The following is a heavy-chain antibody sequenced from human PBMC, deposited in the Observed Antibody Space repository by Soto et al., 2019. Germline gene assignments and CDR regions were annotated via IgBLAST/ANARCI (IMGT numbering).Heavy chain of an antibody. CDR1: GGSITNNNYY. Sequence: QVQLQESGPGLVEPSQTLSLTCTVSGGSITNNNYYWSWIRQPPGKGLEWIGHMYNSGTTYSNPSLKGRVTISGDTYKHQFSLNLSSVTAADTAVYYCARGPTSDKVDYWGQGTLVTVSS. J-gene: IGHJ4*02. V-gene: IGHV4-30-4*01. CDR2: MYNSGTT. CDR3: ARGPTSDKVDY.